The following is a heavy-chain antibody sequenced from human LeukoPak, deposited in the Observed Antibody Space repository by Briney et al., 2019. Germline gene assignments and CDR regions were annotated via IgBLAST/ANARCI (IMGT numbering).Heavy chain of an antibody. V-gene: IGHV5-51*01. CDR1: GYNFPIYW. CDR3: ARSRIEVAGTFGY. CDR2: IYPGDSDT. D-gene: IGHD6-19*01. Sequence: GESLKISCQGSGYNFPIYWIGWVRQMPGKGLEWMGIIYPGDSDTRYSPSFQGQDTISADKSISTAYLQWSSLKASDTAMYYCARSRIEVAGTFGYWGQGTLVTVSS. J-gene: IGHJ4*02.